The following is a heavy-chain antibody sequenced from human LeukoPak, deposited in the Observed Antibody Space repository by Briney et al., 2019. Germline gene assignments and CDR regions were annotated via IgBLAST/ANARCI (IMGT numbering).Heavy chain of an antibody. V-gene: IGHV3-23*01. CDR2: FSGSGGST. D-gene: IGHD1-14*01. Sequence: PGGSLRLSCAASGFTFSSYAMSWVRQAPGKGLEWVSTFSGSGGSTHYADSVKGRFTISRDNSKNTLYLQMNSLRAEDTAVYYCAKHITGTWPFDYWGQGTLVTVSS. CDR3: AKHITGTWPFDY. CDR1: GFTFSSYA. J-gene: IGHJ4*02.